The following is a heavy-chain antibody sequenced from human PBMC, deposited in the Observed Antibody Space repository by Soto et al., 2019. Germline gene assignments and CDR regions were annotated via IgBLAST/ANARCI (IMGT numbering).Heavy chain of an antibody. V-gene: IGHV3-23*01. CDR1: GFTFSSYA. CDR3: ANDLVDYDILTGYMFDY. D-gene: IGHD3-9*01. CDR2: ISGSGGST. J-gene: IGHJ4*02. Sequence: PGGSLRLSCAASGFTFSSYAMSWVRQAPGKGLEWVSAISGSGGSTYYADSVKGRFTISRDNSKNTLYLQMNSLRAEDTAVYYCANDLVDYDILTGYMFDYWGQGTLVTVSS.